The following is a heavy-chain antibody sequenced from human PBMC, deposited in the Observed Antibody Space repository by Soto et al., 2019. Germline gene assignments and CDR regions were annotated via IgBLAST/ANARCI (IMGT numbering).Heavy chain of an antibody. CDR1: GGSISSYY. J-gene: IGHJ5*02. CDR3: ARGVLLWFGEYVWFDP. Sequence: LTLTCTVSGGSISSYYWSWIRQPPGKGPEWIGYIYYSGSTNYNPSLKSRVTISVDTSKNQFSLKLSSVTAADTAVYYCARGVLLWFGEYVWFDPWGQGTLVTVSS. D-gene: IGHD3-10*01. CDR2: IYYSGST. V-gene: IGHV4-59*08.